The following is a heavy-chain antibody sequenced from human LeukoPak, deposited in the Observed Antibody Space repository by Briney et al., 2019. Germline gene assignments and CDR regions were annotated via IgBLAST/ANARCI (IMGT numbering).Heavy chain of an antibody. CDR2: IYYSGST. V-gene: IGHV4-59*13. Sequence: SQTLSLTCAVPGGSISGDYWSWIRQPPGKGMEWIGYIYYSGSTNYNPSLKSRVTISVDTSKNQFSLKLSSVTAADTAVYYCARKRVVPAASYYYYGMDVWGKGTTVTVSS. J-gene: IGHJ6*04. CDR1: GGSISGDY. CDR3: ARKRVVPAASYYYYGMDV. D-gene: IGHD2-2*01.